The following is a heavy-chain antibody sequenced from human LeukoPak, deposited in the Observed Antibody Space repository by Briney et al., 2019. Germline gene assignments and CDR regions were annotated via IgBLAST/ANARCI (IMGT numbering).Heavy chain of an antibody. CDR3: ARGVLGYSYGE. CDR1: GYTFTSYG. V-gene: IGHV1-18*01. Sequence: ASVKVSCKASGYTFTSYGISWVRQAPGQGHEWMGWISAYNGNTNYAQKLQGSVTLTTDTSTSTAYMVLRSLRSDDTAVYYCARGVLGYSYGEWGQGTLVTVSS. D-gene: IGHD5-18*01. CDR2: ISAYNGNT. J-gene: IGHJ4*02.